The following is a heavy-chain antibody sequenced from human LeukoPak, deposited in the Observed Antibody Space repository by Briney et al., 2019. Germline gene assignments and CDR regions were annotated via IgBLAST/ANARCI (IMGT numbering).Heavy chain of an antibody. Sequence: SETLSLTCTVSGGSISSSSYYWSWIRQPPGKGLEWIGYVFYSGTTLYNPSLKSRVTISVGTSKTQFSLKLTSVTAADTAMYYCARHITVSYDAFDLWGRGTMVTVSS. D-gene: IGHD6-19*01. V-gene: IGHV4-61*05. J-gene: IGHJ3*01. CDR3: ARHITVSYDAFDL. CDR1: GGSISSSSYY. CDR2: VFYSGTT.